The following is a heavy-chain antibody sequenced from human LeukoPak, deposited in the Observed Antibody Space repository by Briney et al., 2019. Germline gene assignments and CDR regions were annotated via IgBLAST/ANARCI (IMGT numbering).Heavy chain of an antibody. CDR1: GLTVSSIY. V-gene: IGHV3-53*01. CDR3: ASPGGGDYYNS. D-gene: IGHD3-10*01. J-gene: IGHJ4*02. CDR2: IYTGGST. Sequence: GGSLRLSCAASGLTVSSIYMSSVRQAPGKGLEWVSVIYTGGSTYYADSVKGRFTISRDNSKSTLYLQMNSLRAEDTAVYYCASPGGGDYYNSWGQGTLVTVSS.